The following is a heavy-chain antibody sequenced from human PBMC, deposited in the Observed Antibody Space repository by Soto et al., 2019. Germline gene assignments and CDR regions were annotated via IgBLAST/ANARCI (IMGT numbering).Heavy chain of an antibody. CDR3: AGGVLQ. CDR1: GGSISSGGYY. CDR2: ISYSGST. Sequence: QVQLQESGPGLVQPSQTLSLTCTVSGGSISSGGYYWSWIRQHPGTGLEWIGHISYSGSTYYNTSLKGRVTMSVDTSRIQFSLIVSSVAAADTAVYYCAGGVLQWGQGTLVTVSS. J-gene: IGHJ4*01. V-gene: IGHV4-31*03.